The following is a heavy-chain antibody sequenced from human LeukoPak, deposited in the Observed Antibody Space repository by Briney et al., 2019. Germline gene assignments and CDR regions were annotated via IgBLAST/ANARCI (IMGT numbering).Heavy chain of an antibody. J-gene: IGHJ3*02. CDR1: GGSIDSHF. V-gene: IGHV4-59*08. CDR2: IFYSGST. CDR3: ARLKVADSESFDI. Sequence: SETLCLTCTVSGGSIDSHFWSWIRQPPGKVLEWIGNIFYSGSTNNNPSLERRLTISQDSSKNQVSLRLTSATAADTAIYYCARLKVADSESFDIWGPGTLVAVSS.